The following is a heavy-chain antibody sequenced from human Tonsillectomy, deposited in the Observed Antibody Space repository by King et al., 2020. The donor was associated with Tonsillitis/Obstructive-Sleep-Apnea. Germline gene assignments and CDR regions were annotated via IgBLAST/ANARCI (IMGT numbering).Heavy chain of an antibody. Sequence: QVQLVESGGGVVQPGRSLRLSCAASGFTFSSYAMHWVRQAPGRGLEWVAVISSDGNNKHYADSVKGRFTISRDNSKNTVYLQMNSLRAEDTAVYYCARVDTMIVVVTYFDYWGQGTLVTVSS. CDR2: ISSDGNNK. D-gene: IGHD3-22*01. CDR3: ARVDTMIVVVTYFDY. V-gene: IGHV3-30*04. CDR1: GFTFSSYA. J-gene: IGHJ4*02.